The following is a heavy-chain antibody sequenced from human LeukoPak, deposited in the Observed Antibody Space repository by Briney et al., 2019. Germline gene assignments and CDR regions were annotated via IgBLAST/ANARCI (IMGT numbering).Heavy chain of an antibody. Sequence: GASVKVSCKASGYTFTGYYMHWVRQAPGQGLEWMGWINPNSGGTNYAQKFQGRVTMTRDKSIRTAYMELSRLTSDDTAVYYCARSPPLNYDSSGYNTFDYWGQGTLVTVSS. D-gene: IGHD3-22*01. CDR3: ARSPPLNYDSSGYNTFDY. CDR2: INPNSGGT. V-gene: IGHV1-2*02. J-gene: IGHJ4*02. CDR1: GYTFTGYY.